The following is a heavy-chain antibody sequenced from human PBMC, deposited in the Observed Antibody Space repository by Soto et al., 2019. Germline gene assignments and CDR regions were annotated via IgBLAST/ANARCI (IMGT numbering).Heavy chain of an antibody. J-gene: IGHJ6*02. D-gene: IGHD3-9*01. CDR3: AKVVKYDVLTGYYKGPDYYGMDV. Sequence: GASLILSCAASGFPFSSYGMHWVRPAPGKGLEWVAVIWYDGSNKYYADSVKGRFTISRDNSKNTLYLEMDSLRAEDTAVYYCAKVVKYDVLTGYYKGPDYYGMDVWGQGTTVTVSS. CDR1: GFPFSSYG. V-gene: IGHV3-33*06. CDR2: IWYDGSNK.